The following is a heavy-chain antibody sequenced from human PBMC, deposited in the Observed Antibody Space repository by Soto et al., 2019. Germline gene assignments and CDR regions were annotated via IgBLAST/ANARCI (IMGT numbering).Heavy chain of an antibody. CDR3: ARERRYCSGCSCPYYFDS. J-gene: IGHJ4*02. V-gene: IGHV1-69*01. CDR1: GGTFSSYA. Sequence: QVQLVQSGAEVKKPGSSVKVSCKASGGTFSSYAISWVRQAPGQGLEWMGGIIPIFGTANYAQKFQGRVTITADESTSTAYMELSSLRSEDTAVYYCARERRYCSGCSCPYYFDSWGQGTLVTVSS. D-gene: IGHD2-15*01. CDR2: IIPIFGTA.